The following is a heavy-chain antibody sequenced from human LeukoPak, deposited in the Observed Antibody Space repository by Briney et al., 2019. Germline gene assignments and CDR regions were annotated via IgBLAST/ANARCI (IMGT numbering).Heavy chain of an antibody. CDR2: IRGSDDSV. D-gene: IGHD5-24*01. J-gene: IGHJ4*02. V-gene: IGHV3-48*03. CDR3: AGSLRDHNAACPYLEL. CDR1: GFTFSSYD. Sequence: GGSLRLSCAASGFTFSSYDMNWVRQSPGKGLEWVAYIRGSDDSVYYPDSVKGRFSISRDNVKNSLYLQMNSLSAEDTAFYYLAGSLRDHNAACPYLELWCQGTLLTVSS.